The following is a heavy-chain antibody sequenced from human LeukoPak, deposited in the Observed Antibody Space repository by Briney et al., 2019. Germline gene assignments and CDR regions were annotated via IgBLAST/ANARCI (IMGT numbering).Heavy chain of an antibody. D-gene: IGHD6-19*01. CDR2: IFHSGST. CDR1: GGSFSGYS. V-gene: IGHV4-34*12. J-gene: IGHJ3*01. Sequence: SETLSLTCAVYGGSFSGYSWSWIRLPPGKGLEWIASIFHSGSTFYNPSVKSRVTISVDTSKNQFSLTLRSVTAADTAVYYCARETEKQWQYWGQGTMATVSS. CDR3: ARETEKQWQY.